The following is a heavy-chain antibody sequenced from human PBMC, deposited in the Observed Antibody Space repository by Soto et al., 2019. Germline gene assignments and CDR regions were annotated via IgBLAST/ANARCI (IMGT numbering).Heavy chain of an antibody. J-gene: IGHJ6*02. CDR2: ISYDGSNK. V-gene: IGHV3-30-3*01. CDR1: GFTFSSYA. CDR3: ASNYYDSSGYYKPNYYYYGMDV. D-gene: IGHD3-22*01. Sequence: GGSLRLSCAASGFTFSSYAMHWVRQAPGKGLEWVAVISYDGSNKYYADSVKGRFTISRDNSKNTLYLQMDSLRAEDTAVYYCASNYYDSSGYYKPNYYYYGMDVWGQGTTVTVSS.